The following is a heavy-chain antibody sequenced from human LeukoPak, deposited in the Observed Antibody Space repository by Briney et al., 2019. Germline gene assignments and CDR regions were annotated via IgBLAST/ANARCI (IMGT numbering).Heavy chain of an antibody. V-gene: IGHV3-9*01. CDR1: GFTFDDYA. CDR2: ISWNSGSI. D-gene: IGHD2-15*01. Sequence: GRSLRLSCAASGFTFDDYAMHWVRQAPGKGLEWVSGISWNSGSIGYADSVKGRFTISRDNAKNSLYLQRNSLRAEDTAVYYCATALGYCSGGSCYFDYWGQGTLVTVSS. CDR3: ATALGYCSGGSCYFDY. J-gene: IGHJ4*02.